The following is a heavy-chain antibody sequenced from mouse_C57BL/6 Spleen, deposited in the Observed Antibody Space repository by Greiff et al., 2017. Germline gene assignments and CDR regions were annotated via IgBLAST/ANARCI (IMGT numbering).Heavy chain of an antibody. CDR1: GFNIKDYY. D-gene: IGHD1-1*01. CDR2: IDPEDGDT. V-gene: IGHV14-1*01. CDR3: TTGIATVVALDY. Sequence: EVQLQQSGAELVRPGASVKLSCTASGFNIKDYYMHWVKQRPEQGLEWIGRIDPEDGDTEYAPKFQGKATMTADTSSNTAYLQLSSLTSEDTAVYYCTTGIATVVALDYWGQGTTLTVSS. J-gene: IGHJ2*01.